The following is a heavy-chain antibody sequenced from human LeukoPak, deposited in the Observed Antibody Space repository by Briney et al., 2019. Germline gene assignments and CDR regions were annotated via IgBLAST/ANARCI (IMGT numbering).Heavy chain of an antibody. D-gene: IGHD3-22*01. CDR2: TYYRSKWYN. CDR3: ARFQSNRGYANSEYFDY. V-gene: IGHV6-1*01. Sequence: SQTLSLTCATSGDSVSSNSAAWNWIRQSPSRGLEWLGRTYYRSKWYNDYAVSVKSRITINPDTSKNQFSLQLNSVTPEDTAVYYCARFQSNRGYANSEYFDYWGQGTLVTVSS. CDR1: GDSVSSNSAA. J-gene: IGHJ4*02.